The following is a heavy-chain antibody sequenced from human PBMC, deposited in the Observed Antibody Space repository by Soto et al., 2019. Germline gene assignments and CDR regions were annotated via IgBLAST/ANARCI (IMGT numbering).Heavy chain of an antibody. V-gene: IGHV3-15*01. J-gene: IGHJ6*02. CDR1: GFTFSNAW. CDR2: IKSKTDGGTT. Sequence: GGSLRLSCAASGFTFSNAWMSWVRQAPGKGLEWVGRIKSKTDGGTTDYAAPVKGRFTISRDDSRNTLYLQMNSLKTEDTAVYYCTTVPSYYDFWRGLDVWGQGTTVTVSS. D-gene: IGHD3-3*01. CDR3: TTVPSYYDFWRGLDV.